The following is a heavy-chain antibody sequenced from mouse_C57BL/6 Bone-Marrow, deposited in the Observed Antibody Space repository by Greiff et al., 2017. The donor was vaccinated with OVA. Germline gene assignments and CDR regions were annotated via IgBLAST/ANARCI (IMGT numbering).Heavy chain of an antibody. CDR1: GFTFSSYA. CDR2: ISDGGSYT. D-gene: IGHD1-1*01. J-gene: IGHJ2*01. V-gene: IGHV5-4*01. Sequence: EVQVVESGGGLVKPGGSLKLSCAASGFTFSSYAMSWVRQTPEKRLEWVATISDGGSYTYYPDNVKGRFTISRDNAKNNLYLQMSHLKPEDTAIDCCASTTVGYWGQGTTLTVSS. CDR3: ASTTVGY.